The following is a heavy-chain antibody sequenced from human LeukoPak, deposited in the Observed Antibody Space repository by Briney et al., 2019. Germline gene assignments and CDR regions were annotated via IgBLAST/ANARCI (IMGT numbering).Heavy chain of an antibody. V-gene: IGHV3-74*01. Sequence: GGSLRLSCAASGFTFSNYWMHWVRQAPGKGLVWVSRINSDGINTSYADSVKGRFTISRDNAKNSLYLQMNSLRAEDTALYYCAKDTGAAAGTTPFDYWGQGTLVTVSS. CDR2: INSDGINT. D-gene: IGHD6-13*01. CDR3: AKDTGAAAGTTPFDY. CDR1: GFTFSNYW. J-gene: IGHJ4*02.